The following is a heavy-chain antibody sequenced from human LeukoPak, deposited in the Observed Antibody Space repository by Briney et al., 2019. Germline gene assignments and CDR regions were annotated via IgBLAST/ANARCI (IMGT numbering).Heavy chain of an antibody. CDR2: INHSGST. J-gene: IGHJ5*02. V-gene: IGHV4-34*01. D-gene: IGHD3-22*01. CDR3: ARRGSYYYDSSGYYRATHNWFDP. CDR1: GGSFSGYY. Sequence: SETLSLTCAVYGGSFSGYYWSWIRQPPGKGLEWIGEINHSGSTNYNPSLKSRVTISVDTSKNQFSLKLSSVTAADTAVYYCARRGSYYYDSSGYYRATHNWFDPWGQGTLVTVSS.